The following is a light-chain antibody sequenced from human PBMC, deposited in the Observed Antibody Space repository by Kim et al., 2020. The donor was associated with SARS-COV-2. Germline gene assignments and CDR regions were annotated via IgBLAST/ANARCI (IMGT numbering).Light chain of an antibody. Sequence: VSPGDRATLSCRASQSITRSFAWYQQKPGQAPRLLMYDASTRATAIPARFSGSGSGTEFTLTISSLQSEDFAVYYCQHYNKWPFTFGPGTKVDIK. CDR2: DAS. V-gene: IGKV3-15*01. J-gene: IGKJ3*01. CDR3: QHYNKWPFT. CDR1: QSITRS.